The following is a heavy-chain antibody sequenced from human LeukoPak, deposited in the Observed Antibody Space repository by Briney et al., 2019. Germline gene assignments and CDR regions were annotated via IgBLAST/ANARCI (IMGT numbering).Heavy chain of an antibody. Sequence: PGGSLRLSCAASGVRFGDHWMTWARHIPGKGLEWVANIKQDVAEKHYAESVEGRFTIYRDNAKNSLYLEMDSLKVEDTAVYYCARVGAWDLQRVFEYWGQGTLVTVSS. V-gene: IGHV3-7*01. CDR1: GVRFGDHW. CDR2: IKQDVAEK. J-gene: IGHJ4*02. CDR3: ARVGAWDLQRVFEY. D-gene: IGHD1-26*01.